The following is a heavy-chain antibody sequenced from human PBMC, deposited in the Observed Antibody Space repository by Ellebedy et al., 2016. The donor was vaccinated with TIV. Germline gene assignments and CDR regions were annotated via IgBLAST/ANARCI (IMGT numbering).Heavy chain of an antibody. Sequence: MPSETLSLTCAVSGGSISSGGYSWSWIRQPPGKGLEWIGYIYHSGSTYYNPSLKSRVTISVDRSKNQFSLKLSSVTAADTAVYHCARVAYGDTGGRRWVDPWGQGTLVTVSS. D-gene: IGHD4-17*01. CDR3: ARVAYGDTGGRRWVDP. J-gene: IGHJ5*02. CDR1: GGSISSGGYS. V-gene: IGHV4-30-2*01. CDR2: IYHSGST.